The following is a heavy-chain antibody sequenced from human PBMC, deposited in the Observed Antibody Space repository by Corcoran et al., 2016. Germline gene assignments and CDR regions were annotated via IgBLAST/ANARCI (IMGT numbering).Heavy chain of an antibody. Sequence: EVQLVESGGGLVQPGGSLRLSCAASGFTFSSYSMNWVRQAPGKGLEWVSYISSSSSTIYYADSVKGRFTISRDNAKNSLYLQMNSRSAVDTAVYYCARDLYVWSGYSSFDYWGQGTLVTVSS. J-gene: IGHJ4*02. D-gene: IGHD3-3*01. CDR1: GFTFSSYS. V-gene: IGHV3-48*04. CDR3: ARDLYVWSGYSSFDY. CDR2: ISSSSSTI.